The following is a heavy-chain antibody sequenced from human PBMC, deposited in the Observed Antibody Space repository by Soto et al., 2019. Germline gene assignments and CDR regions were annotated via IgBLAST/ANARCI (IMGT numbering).Heavy chain of an antibody. CDR3: ARDSRAIFGVVIRQNWFDP. Sequence: ASVKVSCKASGYTFTSYGISWVRQAPGQGLEWMGWISAYNGNTNYAQKLQGRVTMTTDTSTSTAYMELRSLRSDDTAVYYCARDSRAIFGVVIRQNWFDPWGQGTLVTVSS. CDR2: ISAYNGNT. D-gene: IGHD3-3*01. V-gene: IGHV1-18*01. CDR1: GYTFTSYG. J-gene: IGHJ5*02.